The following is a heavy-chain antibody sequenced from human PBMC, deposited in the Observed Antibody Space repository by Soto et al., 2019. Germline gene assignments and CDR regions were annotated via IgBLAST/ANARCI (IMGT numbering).Heavy chain of an antibody. D-gene: IGHD3-10*01. V-gene: IGHV1-69*15. CDR1: GGTFSRHA. J-gene: IGHJ4*02. CDR3: ARSGMSTRNFDD. Sequence: QVQLVQSGAEVKKPGSSVKVSCKASGGTFSRHAISWVRQAPGQGLEWMGSIIPIFGKTDYAQKFQGRVTITADDSTSMAYMEVSSLRSEDTAVYCCARSGMSTRNFDDWGQGTLVTVSS. CDR2: IIPIFGKT.